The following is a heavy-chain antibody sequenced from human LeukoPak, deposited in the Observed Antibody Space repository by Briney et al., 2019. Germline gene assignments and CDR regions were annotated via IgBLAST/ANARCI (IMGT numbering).Heavy chain of an antibody. Sequence: SQTLSLTCTVSGGSISSGDYYWSWIRQPPGKGLEWIGYIYYSGSTYYNPSLKSRVTISVDTSKNQFSLKLSSVTAADTAVYYCARHSSDTAMGDDGFDYWGQGTLVTVSS. CDR2: IYYSGST. CDR3: ARHSSDTAMGDDGFDY. CDR1: GGSISSGDYY. J-gene: IGHJ4*02. D-gene: IGHD5-18*01. V-gene: IGHV4-30-4*08.